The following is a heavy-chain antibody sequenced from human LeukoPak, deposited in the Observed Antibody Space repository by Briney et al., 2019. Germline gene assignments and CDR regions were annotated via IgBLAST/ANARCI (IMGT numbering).Heavy chain of an antibody. J-gene: IGHJ4*02. D-gene: IGHD4-17*01. CDR3: ASYGVYQYFDY. CDR1: GFTFINYG. CDR2: ISSDRTNK. V-gene: IGHV3-30*03. Sequence: PGGSLRLSCAASGFTFINYGMNWVRQAPGKGLEWVAVISSDRTNKYYADSVKGRFTISRDNSKNTLYLQMNSLKTDDTAVYYCASYGVYQYFDYWGQGTPVTVSS.